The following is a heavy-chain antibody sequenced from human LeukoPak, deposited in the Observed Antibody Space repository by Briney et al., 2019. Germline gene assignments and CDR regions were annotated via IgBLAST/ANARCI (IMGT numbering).Heavy chain of an antibody. J-gene: IGHJ3*02. CDR3: ARGAYCGGDCYLANAFDI. CDR1: GFTFSSYE. Sequence: GGSLRLSCAASGFTFSSYEMNWVRQAPGKGLEWVSSISSSSSYIYYADSVKGRFTISRDNARNSLSLQMNSLRAEDTAVYYCARGAYCGGDCYLANAFDIWGQGTMVTVSS. D-gene: IGHD2-21*02. CDR2: ISSSSSYI. V-gene: IGHV3-21*01.